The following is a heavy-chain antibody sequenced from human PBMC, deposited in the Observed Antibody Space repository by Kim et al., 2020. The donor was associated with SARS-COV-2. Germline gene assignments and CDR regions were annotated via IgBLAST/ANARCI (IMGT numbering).Heavy chain of an antibody. D-gene: IGHD2-8*02. V-gene: IGHV3-33*01. J-gene: IGHJ4*02. Sequence: STENYADSMKGRFTISRDNAKDPLYLRRNSLGAEYTAVYDCARELLVYFDHWGQGTLVTVSS. CDR3: ARELLVYFDH. CDR2: STE.